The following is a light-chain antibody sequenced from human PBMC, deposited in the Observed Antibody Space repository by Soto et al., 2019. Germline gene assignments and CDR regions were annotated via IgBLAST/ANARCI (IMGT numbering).Light chain of an antibody. CDR3: SAFTGTSYV. CDR2: DVS. V-gene: IGLV2-14*03. CDR1: SRDVGGNKY. J-gene: IGLJ1*01. Sequence: QSALTQPASVSGSPGQSITISCTGTSRDVGGNKYVSWYQQYPGKAPKLMICDVSNRPSGVSNRFSGSKSGNTASLTISGLQAEDEADYYCSAFTGTSYVFGTGTKLTVL.